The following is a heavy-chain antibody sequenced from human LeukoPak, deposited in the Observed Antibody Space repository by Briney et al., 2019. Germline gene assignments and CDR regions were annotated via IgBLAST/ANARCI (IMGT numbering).Heavy chain of an antibody. J-gene: IGHJ5*02. CDR3: ASHGAAAQDYTWFDP. CDR2: IYYTGRT. CDR1: AGSVSSYY. V-gene: IGHV4-59*08. D-gene: IGHD6-13*01. Sequence: PSETLSLTCTVSAGSVSSYYWSWIRQPPGKGLEWIGYIYYTGRTNYNPSLKSRVTISVDTSKNQFSLNLSSVTAADTAVYYCASHGAAAQDYTWFDPWGQGTLVTVSS.